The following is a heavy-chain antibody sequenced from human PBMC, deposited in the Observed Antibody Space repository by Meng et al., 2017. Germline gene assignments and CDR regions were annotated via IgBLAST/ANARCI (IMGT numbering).Heavy chain of an antibody. V-gene: IGHV4-39*06. CDR3: ARVPYYGSGSYQYNWFDP. CDR2: IYYSGST. J-gene: IGHJ5*02. CDR1: GGSISSSSYY. D-gene: IGHD3-10*01. Sequence: RRQLPEAGPVTVNPSETLPLTCTVSGGSISSSSYYWGWIRQPPGKGLEWIGSIYYSGSTYYNPSLKSRVTISVDTSKNQFSLKLSSVTAADTAVYYCARVPYYGSGSYQYNWFDPWGQGTLVT.